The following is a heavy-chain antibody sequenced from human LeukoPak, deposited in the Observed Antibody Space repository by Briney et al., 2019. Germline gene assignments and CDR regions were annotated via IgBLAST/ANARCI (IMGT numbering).Heavy chain of an antibody. V-gene: IGHV3-30*03. J-gene: IGHJ4*02. Sequence: GRSLRLSCAASGFTFSNYGMHWVRQAPGKGLEWVAVISYDGSNKYYADSVKGRFTISRDNAKNSLYLQMNSLRAEDTAVYYCARDRSGSYSDYWGQGTLVTVSS. D-gene: IGHD1-26*01. CDR2: ISYDGSNK. CDR1: GFTFSNYG. CDR3: ARDRSGSYSDY.